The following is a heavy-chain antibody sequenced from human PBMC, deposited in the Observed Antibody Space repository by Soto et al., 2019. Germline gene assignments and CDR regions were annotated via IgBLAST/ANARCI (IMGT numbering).Heavy chain of an antibody. Sequence: EVPLLESGGGLVQPGGSLRLSCAASGFTFSSYAMSWVRQAPGKGLEWVSAISGSGGSTYYADSVKGRFTISRDNSKNTLYLQMNSLRAEDTAVYYCAKFNPFPPYYGGNQFDYWGQGTLVTVSS. CDR2: ISGSGGST. CDR3: AKFNPFPPYYGGNQFDY. J-gene: IGHJ4*02. CDR1: GFTFSSYA. V-gene: IGHV3-23*01. D-gene: IGHD4-17*01.